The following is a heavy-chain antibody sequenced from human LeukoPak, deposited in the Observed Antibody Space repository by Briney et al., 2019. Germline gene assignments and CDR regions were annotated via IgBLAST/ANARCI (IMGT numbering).Heavy chain of an antibody. CDR1: GFTFSSYW. D-gene: IGHD1-26*01. J-gene: IGHJ4*02. V-gene: IGHV3-30-3*01. Sequence: HPGGSLRLSCAASGFTFSSYWMTWVRQAPGKGLEWVAVISYDGSNKYYADSVKGRFTISRDNSKNTLYLQMNSLRAEDTAVYYCASKATNSGSYQWYFDYWGQGTLVTVSS. CDR3: ASKATNSGSYQWYFDY. CDR2: ISYDGSNK.